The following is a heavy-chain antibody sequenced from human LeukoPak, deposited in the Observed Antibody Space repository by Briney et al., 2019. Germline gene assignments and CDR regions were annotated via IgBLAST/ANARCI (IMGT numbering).Heavy chain of an antibody. V-gene: IGHV1-69*13. CDR2: SIPIFGTA. D-gene: IGHD3-9*01. J-gene: IGHJ4*02. CDR3: AVPLRYFDWGYPFDY. CDR1: GGTYSSNA. Sequence: SVKVSCKASGGTYSSNAISWVRQAPGQWLEWMGWSIPIFGTANYAQKFQGRVTITADESTSTAYMELSSLRSEDTAVYYCAVPLRYFDWGYPFDYWGQGTLVTVSS.